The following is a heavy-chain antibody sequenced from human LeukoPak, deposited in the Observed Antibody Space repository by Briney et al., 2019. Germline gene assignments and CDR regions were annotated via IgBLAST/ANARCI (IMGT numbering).Heavy chain of an antibody. CDR2: ISGSGGST. Sequence: GGSLRLSCAASGFTFSSYAMSWVRQAPGKGLEWVSVISGSGGSTYYADSVKGRFTISRDNSKNTLYLQMNSLRAEDTAVYYCAKDQHYDILTGYFDYWGQGTLVTVSS. D-gene: IGHD3-9*01. V-gene: IGHV3-23*01. CDR1: GFTFSSYA. J-gene: IGHJ4*02. CDR3: AKDQHYDILTGYFDY.